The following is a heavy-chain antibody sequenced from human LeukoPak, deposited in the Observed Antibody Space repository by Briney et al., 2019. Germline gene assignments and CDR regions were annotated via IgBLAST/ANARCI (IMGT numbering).Heavy chain of an antibody. CDR2: AHYSGST. V-gene: IGHV4-38-2*01. Sequence: GSLRLSCAASGFTFSSYAMSWVRQPPGKGLEWIGSAHYSGSTYYNPSLKSRVTISVDTSKNQFSLKLSSVTAADTAVYYCARLTGTYYYYYMDVWGKGTTVTVSS. CDR1: GFTFSSYA. J-gene: IGHJ6*03. D-gene: IGHD1-7*01. CDR3: ARLTGTYYYYYMDV.